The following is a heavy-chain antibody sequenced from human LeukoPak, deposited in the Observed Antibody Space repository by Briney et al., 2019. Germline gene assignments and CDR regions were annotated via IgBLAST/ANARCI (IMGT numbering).Heavy chain of an antibody. J-gene: IGHJ4*02. Sequence: ASVKLSCKASGYTFTGYYMHWVRQAPGQGLEWMGWINPNSGDTNYAQKFQGRVTMTRDTSISTAYMELSRLRSDDTAVYYCARDSIVYYYDSSGYYYNYFDYWGQGSLVTVSS. D-gene: IGHD3-22*01. CDR2: INPNSGDT. CDR1: GYTFTGYY. V-gene: IGHV1-2*02. CDR3: ARDSIVYYYDSSGYYYNYFDY.